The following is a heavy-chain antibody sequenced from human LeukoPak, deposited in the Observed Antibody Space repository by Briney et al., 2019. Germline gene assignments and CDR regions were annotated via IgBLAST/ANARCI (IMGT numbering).Heavy chain of an antibody. V-gene: IGHV1-69*13. Sequence: SVKVPCKASGGTFSSYAISWVRQAPGQELDWMGGIIPIFGTANYAQKFQGRVTITADESTSTAYMELSSLRSEDTAVYYCARDRGIVGAWRHGFDIWGQGTMVTVSS. D-gene: IGHD1-26*01. CDR1: GGTFSSYA. CDR2: IIPIFGTA. J-gene: IGHJ3*02. CDR3: ARDRGIVGAWRHGFDI.